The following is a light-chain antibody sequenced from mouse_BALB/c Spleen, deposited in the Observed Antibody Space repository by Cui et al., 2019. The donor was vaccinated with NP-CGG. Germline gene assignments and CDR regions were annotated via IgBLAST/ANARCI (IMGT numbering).Light chain of an antibody. CDR2: GTN. J-gene: IGLJ1*01. CDR3: ALWYSNHWV. V-gene: IGLV1*01. Sequence: QAVVTQEPALTTPPGETVTLTCRPSTGAVTTSNYANWVQEKPDHLFTGLIGGTNNRAPGIPARFSGSLIGDKAALTITGAQTEEEAIYFCALWYSNHWVFGGGTKLTV. CDR1: TGAVTTSNY.